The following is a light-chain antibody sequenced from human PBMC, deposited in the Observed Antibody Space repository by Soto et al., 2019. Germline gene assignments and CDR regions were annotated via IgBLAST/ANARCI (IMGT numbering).Light chain of an antibody. CDR3: HQRSDWPPIT. CDR2: DAS. Sequence: EIVLTQSPATLSLSPGERATLSCRASRTVNNYLAWYQHKPGQAPRLLIYDASIRATGIPARFSGSGSGTDFTLTISSLEPEDFAVYFCHQRSDWPPITFGPGTRVEIK. CDR1: RTVNNY. V-gene: IGKV3-11*01. J-gene: IGKJ5*01.